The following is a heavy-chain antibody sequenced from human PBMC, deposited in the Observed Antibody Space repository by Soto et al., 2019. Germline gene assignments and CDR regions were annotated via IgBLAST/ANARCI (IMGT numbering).Heavy chain of an antibody. D-gene: IGHD2-21*02. CDR3: VHSRCGGDCLQSYSSHYYYGMDI. CDR1: GFSLSTGGMG. V-gene: IGHV2-5*02. Sequence: GPTLVNPTQTLTLTCTFSGFSLSTGGMGVGWIRQPPGKALEWLALIYWDGDRRYSPSLMNRLTIAKDTSKNQVVLTMTNMDPVDTATYYCVHSRCGGDCLQSYSSHYYYGMDIWGQGT. J-gene: IGHJ6*02. CDR2: IYWDGDR.